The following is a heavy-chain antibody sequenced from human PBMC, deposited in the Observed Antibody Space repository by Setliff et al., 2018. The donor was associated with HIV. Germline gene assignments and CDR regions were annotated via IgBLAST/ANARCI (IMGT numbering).Heavy chain of an antibody. Sequence: SETLSLTCAVSGYSISNGYYWAWIRQSPGKGLEWIGSIYHIGSTYYNPSLKSRVTISVDTSKNQFSLRLRAVTAADTAIYYCARLYSPPRGFDFWGQGTLVTVSS. D-gene: IGHD5-12*01. J-gene: IGHJ4*02. V-gene: IGHV4-38-2*01. CDR3: ARLYSPPRGFDF. CDR2: IYHIGST. CDR1: GYSISNGYY.